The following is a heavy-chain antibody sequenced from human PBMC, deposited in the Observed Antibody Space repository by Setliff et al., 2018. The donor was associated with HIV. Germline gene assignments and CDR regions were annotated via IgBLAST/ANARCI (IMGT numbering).Heavy chain of an antibody. CDR2: ISGDGGDT. Sequence: GGSLRLPCVASGFTFTPYPMSWVRQAPGKGLEWVSAISGDGGDTAYADSLKGRFTISRDTSKNTLHLHMNSLRAEDTAVYYCARQAHPRGYYGSAGLFDYWGQGTPVTVSS. V-gene: IGHV3-23*01. CDR1: GFTFTPYP. CDR3: ARQAHPRGYYGSAGLFDY. D-gene: IGHD3-22*01. J-gene: IGHJ4*02.